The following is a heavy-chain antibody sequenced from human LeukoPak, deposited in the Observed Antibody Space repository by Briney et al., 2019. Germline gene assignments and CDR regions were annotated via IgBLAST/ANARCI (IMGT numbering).Heavy chain of an antibody. D-gene: IGHD5-18*01. CDR2: INYSGSS. CDR3: ARSRGHNYGFAMAV. Sequence: PSETLSLTCAVYGGSFSGYYWSWIRQPPGKGLEWIGHINYSGSSNYSPSLKSRVTISVDTSKNQFSLKLGSVTAADTAVYYCARSRGHNYGFAMAVWGQGTTVTVSS. CDR1: GGSFSGYY. J-gene: IGHJ6*02. V-gene: IGHV4-59*08.